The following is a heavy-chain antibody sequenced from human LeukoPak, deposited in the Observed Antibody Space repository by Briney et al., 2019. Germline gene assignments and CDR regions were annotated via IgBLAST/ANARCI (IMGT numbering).Heavy chain of an antibody. D-gene: IGHD6-13*01. CDR2: ISGSGGST. CDR1: GFTFSSYA. V-gene: IGHV3-23*01. J-gene: IGHJ4*02. Sequence: GGSLRLSCAASGFTFSSYAMGWVRQAPGKGLEWVSAISGSGGSTYYADSVKGRFTISRDNSKNTLYLQMNSLRAEDTAVYYCAEGKRAAAGTSPFDYWGQGTLVTVSS. CDR3: AEGKRAAAGTSPFDY.